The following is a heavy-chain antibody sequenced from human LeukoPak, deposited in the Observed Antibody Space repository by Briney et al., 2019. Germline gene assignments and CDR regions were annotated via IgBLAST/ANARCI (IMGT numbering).Heavy chain of an antibody. V-gene: IGHV4-39*01. CDR1: GGSISSSRDY. CDR3: ARGIVVVAQLGFYFYYMDV. D-gene: IGHD2-15*01. Sequence: SETLSLTCTVSGGSISSSRDYWAWLRQPPGKGLEWIANIYYSGSTYYSPSLKSRVTISVDTSKNQFSLKLSSVTAADTAVYYCARGIVVVAQLGFYFYYMDVWGKGTTVTISS. J-gene: IGHJ6*03. CDR2: IYYSGST.